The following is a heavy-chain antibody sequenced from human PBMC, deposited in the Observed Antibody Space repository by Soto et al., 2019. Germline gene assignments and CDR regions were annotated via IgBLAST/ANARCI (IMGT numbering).Heavy chain of an antibody. CDR3: AKVGDGYCSRTSCLFHFAY. J-gene: IGHJ4*02. CDR2: ISGSADST. V-gene: IGHV3-23*01. Sequence: EAQLLESGGGLVQPGGSLRLSCAASGFTFSTYAMSWVRQAPGKGLEWVSTISGSADSTFYADSVKGRFTISRDNSKNMLYLQMNGLRVKNTALYYFAKVGDGYCSRTSCLFHFAYWGQGTLATVSS. CDR1: GFTFSTYA. D-gene: IGHD2-2*01.